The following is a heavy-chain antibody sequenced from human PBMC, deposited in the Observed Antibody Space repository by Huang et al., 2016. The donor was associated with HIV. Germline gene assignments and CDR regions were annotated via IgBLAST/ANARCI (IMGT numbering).Heavy chain of an antibody. V-gene: IGHV4-39*01. CDR2: VYQGGST. Sequence: QLQLQESGPGQVKPSASLSLTCTVSGDFIRSTNYYWGWIRQSPGKGLEWVGSVYQGGSTNYNPSLKSRVTLSVDTSRNQFSLRLNSVTAADTAVYYCASQHIGAAATWFWGRGTQVAVSS. D-gene: IGHD6-13*01. CDR1: GDFIRSTNYY. CDR3: ASQHIGAAATWF. J-gene: IGHJ4*02.